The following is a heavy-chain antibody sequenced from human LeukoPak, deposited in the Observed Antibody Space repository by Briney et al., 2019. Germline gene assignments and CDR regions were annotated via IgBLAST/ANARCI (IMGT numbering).Heavy chain of an antibody. CDR2: ISHSGTT. J-gene: IGHJ5*02. CDR3: AREGDSSSVGWFDP. V-gene: IGHV4-38-2*02. CDR1: GYSISSGYY. Sequence: SETLSLTCTVSGYSISSGYYWGWVRQPPGKGLEWIVSISHSGTTYYNPSLKSRVTISVDTSKNQFSLKLSSVTAADTAVYYCAREGDSSSVGWFDPWGQGTLVIVSS. D-gene: IGHD3-22*01.